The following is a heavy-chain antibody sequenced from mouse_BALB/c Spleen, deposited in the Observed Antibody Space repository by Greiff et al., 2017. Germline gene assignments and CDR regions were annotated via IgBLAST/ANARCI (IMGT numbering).Heavy chain of an antibody. CDR3: ARFNYRHLHYAMDY. Sequence: DVHLVESGGGLVQPGGSRKLSCAASGFTFSSFGMHWVRQAPEKGLEWVAYISSGSSTIYYADTVKGRFTISRDNPKNTLFLQMTSLRSEDTAMYYCARFNYRHLHYAMDYWGQGTSVTVSS. D-gene: IGHD6-1*01. V-gene: IGHV5-17*02. CDR2: ISSGSSTI. J-gene: IGHJ4*01. CDR1: GFTFSSFG.